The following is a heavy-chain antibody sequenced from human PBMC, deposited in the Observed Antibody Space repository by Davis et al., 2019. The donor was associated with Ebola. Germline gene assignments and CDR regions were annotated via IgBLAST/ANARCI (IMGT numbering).Heavy chain of an antibody. CDR2: ISGSGGST. CDR3: AKVHLVRLRLGHFDY. D-gene: IGHD5-12*01. CDR1: GFTFDDYA. V-gene: IGHV3-23*01. J-gene: IGHJ4*02. Sequence: GESLKISCTASGFTFDDYAMTWVRQAPGKGLEWVSAISGSGGSTYYADSVKGRFTISRDNSKNTLYLQMNSLRAEDTAVYYCAKVHLVRLRLGHFDYWGQGTLVTVSS.